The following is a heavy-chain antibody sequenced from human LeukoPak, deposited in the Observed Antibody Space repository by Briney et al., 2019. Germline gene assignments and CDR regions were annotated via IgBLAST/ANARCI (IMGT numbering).Heavy chain of an antibody. V-gene: IGHV3-21*06. J-gene: IGHJ3*02. D-gene: IGHD1-26*01. Sequence: PGGSLRLSCAASAFAFSVYSINWVRQVPRKGLVWVSSISSGGSYIYYGDSVRGRFTVSRDNSKNTLYLQMNSLRAEDTAVYYCARGHSGSYQRSDAFDIWGQGTKVTVSS. CDR1: AFAFSVYS. CDR3: ARGHSGSYQRSDAFDI. CDR2: ISSGGSYI.